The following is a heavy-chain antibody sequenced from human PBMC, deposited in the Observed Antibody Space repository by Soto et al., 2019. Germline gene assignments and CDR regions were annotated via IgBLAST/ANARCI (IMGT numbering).Heavy chain of an antibody. CDR2: IIPTFGTA. D-gene: IGHD3-22*01. CDR1: GGTFSSYA. V-gene: IGHV1-69*13. J-gene: IGHJ5*02. Sequence: ASVKVSCKASGGTFSSYAISWVRQAPGQGLEWMGGIIPTFGTANYAQKFQGRVTITADESTSTAYMELSSLRSEDTAVYYCARAPDSSGYYYVWFDPWGQGTLVTVSS. CDR3: ARAPDSSGYYYVWFDP.